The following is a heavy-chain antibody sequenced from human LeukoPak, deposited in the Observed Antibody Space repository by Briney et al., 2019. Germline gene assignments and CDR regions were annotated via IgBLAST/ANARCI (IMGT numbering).Heavy chain of an antibody. CDR1: GFTVSSNY. CDR2: IYGGGNI. V-gene: IGHV3-53*01. J-gene: IGHJ4*02. D-gene: IGHD5-24*01. Sequence: GGSLRLSCAASGFTVSSNYMNWVRQAPGKGLEWVSVIYGGGNIYYADSVKGRFTISRDNSKNTLYLQMNGLRAEDTAVYYCARGAGYNYPYYFDYWGQGTLVTVSS. CDR3: ARGAGYNYPYYFDY.